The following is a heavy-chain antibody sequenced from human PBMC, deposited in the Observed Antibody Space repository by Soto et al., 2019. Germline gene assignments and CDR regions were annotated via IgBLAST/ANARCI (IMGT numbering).Heavy chain of an antibody. CDR3: ARGEAARSLSGMDV. Sequence: PSETLSLTCTVSGGSISSYYWSWIRQPPGKGLEWIGYIYYSGSTNYNPSLKSRVTISVDTSKNQFSLKLSSVTAADTAVYYCARGEAARSLSGMDVWGQGTTVTVSS. V-gene: IGHV4-59*01. D-gene: IGHD6-6*01. CDR1: GGSISSYY. J-gene: IGHJ6*02. CDR2: IYYSGST.